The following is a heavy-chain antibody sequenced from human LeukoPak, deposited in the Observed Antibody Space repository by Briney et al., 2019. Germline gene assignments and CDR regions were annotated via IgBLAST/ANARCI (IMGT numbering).Heavy chain of an antibody. Sequence: SETLSLTCTVSGYSISSVYYWGWIRQPPGKGLEWIGTIYHSGSTNYNPSLKSRVTISVDTSKNQFSLKLSSVTAADTAVYYCAREVVVVPAAMGAFDIWGQGTMVTVSS. V-gene: IGHV4-38-2*02. CDR2: IYHSGST. CDR3: AREVVVVPAAMGAFDI. CDR1: GYSISSVYY. D-gene: IGHD2-2*01. J-gene: IGHJ3*02.